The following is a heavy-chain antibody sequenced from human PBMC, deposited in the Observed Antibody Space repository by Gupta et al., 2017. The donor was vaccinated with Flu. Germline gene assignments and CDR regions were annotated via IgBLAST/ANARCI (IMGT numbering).Heavy chain of an antibody. CDR3: ARSGPRTRLSIAPTEMLKNRGYYYGMDV. D-gene: IGHD6-6*01. J-gene: IGHJ6*02. CDR2: INHSGTT. Sequence: GRECIGKINHSGTTNYNPSLKSRVTISVDTSKNQFSLKMSSVTAADAAVYYCARSGPRTRLSIAPTEMLKNRGYYYGMDVWGQGTTVTVSS. V-gene: IGHV4-34*01.